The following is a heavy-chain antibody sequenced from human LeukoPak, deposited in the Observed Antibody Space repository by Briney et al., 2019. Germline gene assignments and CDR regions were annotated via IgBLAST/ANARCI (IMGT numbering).Heavy chain of an antibody. CDR2: IYYSGST. CDR3: ARDRGYYDSSGQAYYYYMDV. Sequence: SETLSLTCTVSGGSISSYYWSWLRQPPGKGLEWIGYIYYSGSTNYNPSLTSRVTISVHPSKNQFSLKLSSVTAADTAVYDCARDRGYYDSSGQAYYYYMDVWGKGTTVTVSS. V-gene: IGHV4-59*01. CDR1: GGSISSYY. J-gene: IGHJ6*03. D-gene: IGHD3-22*01.